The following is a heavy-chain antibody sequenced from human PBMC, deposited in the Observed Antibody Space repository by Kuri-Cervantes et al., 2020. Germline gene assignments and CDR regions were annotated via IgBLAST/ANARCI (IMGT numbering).Heavy chain of an antibody. CDR1: GFTFSSYG. CDR2: ISYDGSNK. V-gene: IGHV3-30*03. CDR3: AREVNTFNFWSCYHPPPWFDP. D-gene: IGHD3-3*01. J-gene: IGHJ5*02. Sequence: GGSLRLSCAASGFTFSSYGMHWVRQAPGKGLEWVAVISYDGSNKYYADSVKGRFTISRDNSKNTLYLQMNSLRAEDTAVYYCAREVNTFNFWSCYHPPPWFDPWGQGTLVTVSS.